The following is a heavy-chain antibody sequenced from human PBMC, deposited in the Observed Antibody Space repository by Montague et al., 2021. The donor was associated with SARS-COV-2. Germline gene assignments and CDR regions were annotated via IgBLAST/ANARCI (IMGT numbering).Heavy chain of an antibody. V-gene: IGHV2-70*13. CDR2: IDWDDEK. J-gene: IGHJ4*02. D-gene: IGHD3-10*01. Sequence: ALAKPTQTLTLTCSFSGFSLGTKGMCVNWIRQPPGKALEWLALIDWDDEKYYSPYLETRLTIAKDTSKNQVVLTMTNMDPADTGTYYCAREVWFAEQPPGFDYWGQGTLVTVSS. CDR3: AREVWFAEQPPGFDY. CDR1: GFSLGTKGMC.